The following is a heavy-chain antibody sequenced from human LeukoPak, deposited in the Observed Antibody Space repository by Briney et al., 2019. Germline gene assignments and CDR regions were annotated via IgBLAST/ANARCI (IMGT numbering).Heavy chain of an antibody. Sequence: GESLKISCKGSGYSFTSYWIGWVRQMPGKGLEWMGVIYPGDSDTRYSPSFQGQVTISADKSISTAYLQWSSLKASDTAMYFCARPTYYYDMWAFDIWGQGTMVTVSS. V-gene: IGHV5-51*01. D-gene: IGHD3-22*01. CDR1: GYSFTSYW. CDR3: ARPTYYYDMWAFDI. J-gene: IGHJ3*02. CDR2: IYPGDSDT.